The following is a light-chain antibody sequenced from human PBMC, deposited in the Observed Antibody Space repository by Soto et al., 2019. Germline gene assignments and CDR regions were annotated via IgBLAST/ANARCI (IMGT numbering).Light chain of an antibody. J-gene: IGLJ1*01. Sequence: QSVLTQPPSASGTPGQRVTISCSGSSSNIGSNTVNRYQHLPGAAPKLLIQSNDQRPSGVPDRFSGSQSGTSASLAISGLQSEDEADYYCAVWDDRLNGYVFGTGTKVTVL. CDR2: SND. CDR1: SSNIGSNT. V-gene: IGLV1-44*01. CDR3: AVWDDRLNGYV.